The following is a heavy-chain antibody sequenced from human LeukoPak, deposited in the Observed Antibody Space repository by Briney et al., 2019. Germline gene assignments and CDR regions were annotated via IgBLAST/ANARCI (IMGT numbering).Heavy chain of an antibody. D-gene: IGHD2-15*01. V-gene: IGHV4-4*07. J-gene: IGHJ6*02. CDR2: IYTSGST. CDR3: ARDIVVVVAATLYYYYGMDV. CDR1: GGSISSYY. Sequence: SSETLSLTCTASGGSISSYYWSWIRQPAGKGLEWIGRIYTSGSTNYNPSLKSRVTMSVDTSKNQFSLKLSSVTAADTAVYYCARDIVVVVAATLYYYYGMDVWGQGTTVTVSS.